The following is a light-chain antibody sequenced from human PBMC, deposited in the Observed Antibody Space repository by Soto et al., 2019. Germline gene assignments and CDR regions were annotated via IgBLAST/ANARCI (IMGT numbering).Light chain of an antibody. Sequence: QSALTQPPSASGSPGQSVTISCTGTSGDVGAYNYVSWYQQHPGKAPKLMIYEVTKRPSGVPDRFSGSKSGATASLTVSGLQAKDEADYYCSSYAGSKTFIFGGGTKVTVL. CDR2: EVT. J-gene: IGLJ2*01. CDR3: SSYAGSKTFI. V-gene: IGLV2-8*01. CDR1: SGDVGAYNY.